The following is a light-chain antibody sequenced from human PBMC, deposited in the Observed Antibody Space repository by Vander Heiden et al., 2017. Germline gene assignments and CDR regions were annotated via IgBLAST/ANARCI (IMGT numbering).Light chain of an antibody. CDR1: SSAVGGYNY. Sequence: QSALTQLAPVSGSPGQSITISCTGTSSAVGGYNYVSWYQQHPGKAPKLMIYEVSNRPSGVSNRFSSSKSGNTASLTISGLQAEDEADYYCSSYTSSSTPLVFGTGTKVTVL. V-gene: IGLV2-14*01. J-gene: IGLJ1*01. CDR3: SSYTSSSTPLV. CDR2: EVS.